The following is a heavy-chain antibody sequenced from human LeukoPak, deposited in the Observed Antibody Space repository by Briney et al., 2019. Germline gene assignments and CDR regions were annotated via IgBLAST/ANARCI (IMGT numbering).Heavy chain of an antibody. CDR2: INPNSGGT. J-gene: IGHJ4*02. CDR3: ARGKVGLGKDDFDY. D-gene: IGHD2-15*01. Sequence: ASVKVSCKASGYTFTGYYMRWVRQAPGQGLEWMGWINPNSGGTNYAQKFQGRVTMTRDTSISTAYMELSRLRSDDTAVYFCARGKVGLGKDDFDYWGQGTLVTVSS. CDR1: GYTFTGYY. V-gene: IGHV1-2*02.